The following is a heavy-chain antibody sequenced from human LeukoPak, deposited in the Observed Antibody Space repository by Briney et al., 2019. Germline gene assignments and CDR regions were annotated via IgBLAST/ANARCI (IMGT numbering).Heavy chain of an antibody. V-gene: IGHV3-7*01. Sequence: GGSLRLSCAASGFILSNYWMGWVRRAPGKGLEWVANINQDGSEKQYVDFLKGRFTISRDHSKNTLYLQMNSLRAEDTAVYYCARDRSSSSWTEGSLGYWGQGTLVTVSS. CDR2: INQDGSEK. CDR1: GFILSNYW. J-gene: IGHJ4*02. CDR3: ARDRSSSSWTEGSLGY. D-gene: IGHD6-13*01.